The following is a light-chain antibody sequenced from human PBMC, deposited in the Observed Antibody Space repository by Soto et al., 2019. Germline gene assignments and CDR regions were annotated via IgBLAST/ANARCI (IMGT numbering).Light chain of an antibody. V-gene: IGLV2-23*02. Sequence: QSVLAQPASGSGFPGQSIAISCTGTSSDVGSYNLVSWYQQYPGKAPKHMIYEVSKRPSGVSDRFSGSKSGNTASLTISGLQAEDEADYYCCSYAGGSTPWVFGGGTKLTVL. CDR1: SSDVGSYNL. CDR3: CSYAGGSTPWV. J-gene: IGLJ3*02. CDR2: EVS.